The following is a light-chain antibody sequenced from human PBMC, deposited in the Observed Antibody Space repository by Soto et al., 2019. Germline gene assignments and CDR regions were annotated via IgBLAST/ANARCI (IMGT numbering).Light chain of an antibody. CDR1: SSNIGAPYD. CDR2: GNN. J-gene: IGLJ3*02. Sequence: QSVLTQPPSVSGAPGQRVNISCSGSSSNIGAPYDVHWYQQLPGAAPKLLIYGNNNRPSAVPDRFSGSRSGTSASLAIAGLQAEDEADYYCQSYDSSLRGSVFGGGTKVTVL. V-gene: IGLV1-40*01. CDR3: QSYDSSLRGSV.